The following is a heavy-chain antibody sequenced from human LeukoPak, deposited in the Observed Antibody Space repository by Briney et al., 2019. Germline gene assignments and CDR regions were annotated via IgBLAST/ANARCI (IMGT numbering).Heavy chain of an antibody. D-gene: IGHD1-1*01. CDR2: ISSDSNYI. CDR1: GFTFSSYS. CDR3: ARDYKGLSEY. J-gene: IGHJ4*02. V-gene: IGHV3-21*01. Sequence: PGGSLRLSCAASGFTFSSYSMNWVRQAPGKGPEWVSSISSDSNYIYYADSVKGRFTISRDNAKDSLHLHMNTLRAEDTAVYYCARDYKGLSEYWGQGTLVTVSS.